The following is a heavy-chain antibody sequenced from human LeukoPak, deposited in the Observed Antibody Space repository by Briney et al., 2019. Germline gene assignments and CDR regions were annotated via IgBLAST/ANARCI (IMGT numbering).Heavy chain of an antibody. Sequence: ASVTVSCKASGYTFTDYYMHWVRQAPGQGLEWMGWINPNSGGTNYAQKFQGRVTMTRDTSISTAYMELSRLRSDDTAVYYCARTGADCSSTSCYTGYYYYYMDVWGKGTTVTVSS. CDR3: ARTGADCSSTSCYTGYYYYYMDV. V-gene: IGHV1-2*02. CDR1: GYTFTDYY. CDR2: INPNSGGT. D-gene: IGHD2-2*02. J-gene: IGHJ6*03.